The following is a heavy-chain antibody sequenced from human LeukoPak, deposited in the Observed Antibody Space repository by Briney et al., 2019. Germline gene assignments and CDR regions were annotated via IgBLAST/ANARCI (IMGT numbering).Heavy chain of an antibody. V-gene: IGHV3-30*02. Sequence: GGSLRLSCAASGFTFSSYGMHWVRQAPGKGLEWVAFIRYDGSNKYYADSVKGRFTISRDNSKNTLYLQMNSLRAEDTAVYYCAKPPPTVVTPFDYWGQGTLVTVSS. CDR3: AKPPPTVVTPFDY. D-gene: IGHD4-23*01. CDR2: IRYDGSNK. CDR1: GFTFSSYG. J-gene: IGHJ4*02.